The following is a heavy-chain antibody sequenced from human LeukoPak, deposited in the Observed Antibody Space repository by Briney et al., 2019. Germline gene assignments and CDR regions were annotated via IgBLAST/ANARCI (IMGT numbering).Heavy chain of an antibody. J-gene: IGHJ4*02. CDR2: ISYDGSNK. CDR3: AGFLAYFDY. D-gene: IGHD3-10*01. V-gene: IGHV3-30-3*01. Sequence: GRSLRLSCAASGFTFSSYAMHWVRQALGKGLEWVAVISYDGSNKYYADSVKGRFTISRDNSKNTLYLQMNSLRAEDTAVYYCAGFLAYFDYWGQGTLVTVSS. CDR1: GFTFSSYA.